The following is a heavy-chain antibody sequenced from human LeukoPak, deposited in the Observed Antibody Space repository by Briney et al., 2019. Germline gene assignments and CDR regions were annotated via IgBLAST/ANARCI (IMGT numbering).Heavy chain of an antibody. Sequence: SETLSLTCTVSGGSISSYYWSWIRQPPGKGLEWIGYIYYSGSTNYNPSLKSRVTISVDTTKNQFSLKLSSVTAADTAVYYCARGNLLFDYWGQGTLVTVSS. V-gene: IGHV4-59*01. J-gene: IGHJ4*02. CDR2: IYYSGST. CDR1: GGSISSYY. CDR3: ARGNLLFDY. D-gene: IGHD1-14*01.